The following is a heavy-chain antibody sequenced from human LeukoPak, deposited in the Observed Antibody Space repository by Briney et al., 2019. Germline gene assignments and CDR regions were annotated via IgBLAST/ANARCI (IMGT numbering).Heavy chain of an antibody. V-gene: IGHV3-7*03. CDR1: VFTFSGFW. D-gene: IGHD6-6*01. CDR3: ARSSYSSSSSV. CDR2: INSDGSEG. Sequence: PGGSLRLSCAVSVFTFSGFWMSWSRQAPGKGLEWVASINSDGSEGYYADVVKGRFTISRDNAKNSLYLQINSLRAEDTAVYYCARSSYSSSSSVWGQGTMVTVSS. J-gene: IGHJ3*01.